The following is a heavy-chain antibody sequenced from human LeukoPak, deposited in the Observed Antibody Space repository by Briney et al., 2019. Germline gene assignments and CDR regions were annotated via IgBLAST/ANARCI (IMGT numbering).Heavy chain of an antibody. CDR3: ARGPPLFDY. CDR1: GGSISSGSYY. V-gene: IGHV4-61*02. CDR2: IYTSRST. J-gene: IGHJ4*02. Sequence: PSETLSLTCTVSGGSISSGSYYWSWIRQPAGKGLEWIGRIYTSRSTNYNPSLKSRVTISVDTYKNQFSLKLSSVTAADTAVYYCARGPPLFDYWGQGTLVTVSS.